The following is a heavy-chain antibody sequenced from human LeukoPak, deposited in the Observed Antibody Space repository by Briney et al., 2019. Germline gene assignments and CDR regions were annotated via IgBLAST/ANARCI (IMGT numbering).Heavy chain of an antibody. CDR2: IHPDGSVQ. V-gene: IGHV3-7*01. J-gene: IGHJ1*01. CDR1: GVAIRNSW. Sequence: GSLRLACVASGVAIRNSWMSWVRQAPGKGLEWVANIHPDGSVQNYVDSVKGRFTISRDNAKNSLYLQINNLKAEDTAGYYCASTFPYCSDYDCALGGQGTLVTVSS. CDR3: ASTFPYCSDYDCAL. D-gene: IGHD2-15*01.